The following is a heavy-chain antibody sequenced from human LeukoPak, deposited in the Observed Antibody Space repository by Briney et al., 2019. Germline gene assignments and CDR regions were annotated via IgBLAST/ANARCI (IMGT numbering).Heavy chain of an antibody. CDR1: GVTFNDYA. J-gene: IGHJ4*02. CDR2: ISYDGYDK. Sequence: GGSLRLSCAASGVTFNDYAMYWVRQAPGKGLEWVTLISYDGYDKSYADSVRGRFTISRDSSRNTLYLQMDSLRSEDTAVYYCARDFFPIVDSTWYEIGYWGQGTLVTVSS. V-gene: IGHV3-30-3*01. CDR3: ARDFFPIVDSTWYEIGY. D-gene: IGHD2-21*01.